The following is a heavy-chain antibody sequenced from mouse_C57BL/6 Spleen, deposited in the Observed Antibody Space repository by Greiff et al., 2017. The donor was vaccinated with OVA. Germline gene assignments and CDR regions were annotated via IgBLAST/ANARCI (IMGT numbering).Heavy chain of an antibody. J-gene: IGHJ1*03. Sequence: EVKLMESGPGLVKPSQSLSLTCSVTGYSITSGYYWNWIRQFPGNKLEWMGYISYDGSNNYNPSLKNRISITRDTSKNQFFLKLNSVTTEDTATYYCARENWDEGYFDVWGTGTTVTVSS. V-gene: IGHV3-6*01. CDR3: ARENWDEGYFDV. CDR2: ISYDGSN. D-gene: IGHD4-1*01. CDR1: GYSITSGYY.